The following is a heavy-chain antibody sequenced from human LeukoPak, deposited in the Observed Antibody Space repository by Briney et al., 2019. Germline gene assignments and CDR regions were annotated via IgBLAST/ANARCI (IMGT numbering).Heavy chain of an antibody. CDR2: INPSSGGI. CDR1: GYTFTGHY. J-gene: IGHJ4*02. D-gene: IGHD6-13*01. CDR3: ARDSFAGYSSSWHFDN. V-gene: IGHV1-2*02. Sequence: ASVKVSCKASGYTFTGHYMHWVRQAPGQGLEWMGWINPSSGGIKYAQNFQGRVAMTRDTSISTAYMELSRLTSDDTAVYYCARDSFAGYSSSWHFDNWGQGSLVTASS.